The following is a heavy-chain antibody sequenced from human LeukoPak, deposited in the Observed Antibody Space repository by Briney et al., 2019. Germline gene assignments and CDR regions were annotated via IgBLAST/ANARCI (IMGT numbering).Heavy chain of an antibody. CDR2: INHSGST. CDR1: GGSFSGYY. Sequence: SETLSLTCAVYGGSFSGYYWSWIRQPPGKGLEWIGEINHSGSTNYNPSLKSRVTISVDTSKNQFSLKLSSVTAADTAVYYCARDRSYGNWFDPWGQGTLVTVSS. CDR3: ARDRSYGNWFDP. J-gene: IGHJ5*02. V-gene: IGHV4-34*01. D-gene: IGHD4-17*01.